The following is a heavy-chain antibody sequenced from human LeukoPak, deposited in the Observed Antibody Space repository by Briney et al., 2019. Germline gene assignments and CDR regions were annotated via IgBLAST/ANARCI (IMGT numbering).Heavy chain of an antibody. CDR3: ARGRLHCSSTSCYPFDYYYYYMDV. Sequence: ASVKVSCKASGYTFTSYYMHWVRQAPGQGLEWMGIINPSGGSTSYAQKFQGRVTMTRDTSTSTVYMELSSLRSEDTAVYYCARGRLHCSSTSCYPFDYYYYYMDVWGKGTTVTVSS. D-gene: IGHD2-2*01. CDR2: INPSGGST. V-gene: IGHV1-46*01. CDR1: GYTFTSYY. J-gene: IGHJ6*03.